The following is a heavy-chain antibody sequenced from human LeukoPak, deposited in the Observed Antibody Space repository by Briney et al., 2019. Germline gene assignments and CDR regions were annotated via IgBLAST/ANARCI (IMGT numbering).Heavy chain of an antibody. CDR2: IGGTNGRT. D-gene: IGHD3-22*01. J-gene: IGHJ4*02. CDR1: GFTFSTYS. Sequence: PGGSLRLSCAASGFTFSTYSMNWVRQAPGKGLEWVSAIGGTNGRTYYADSVKGRFTISRDNSMNTLYLQMNSLRDEDTAVYYCAKHYYDTSGTPRYFDYWGQGTLVTVSS. V-gene: IGHV3-23*01. CDR3: AKHYYDTSGTPRYFDY.